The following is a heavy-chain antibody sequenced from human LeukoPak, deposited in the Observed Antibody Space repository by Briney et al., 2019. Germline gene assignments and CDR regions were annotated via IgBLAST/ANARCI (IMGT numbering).Heavy chain of an antibody. CDR3: ARSLKVSAELDVFDI. CDR1: EFTFSSHS. Sequence: PGGSLRLSCAASEFTFSSHSMNWVRQDPGKGLEWVSSISRSGGSIYYADSLKGRFTISRDNAKNSLYLQMNSLRAEDTAVYFCARSLKVSAELDVFDIWGQGTMVTVSS. CDR2: ISRSGGSI. D-gene: IGHD2-2*01. J-gene: IGHJ3*02. V-gene: IGHV3-21*01.